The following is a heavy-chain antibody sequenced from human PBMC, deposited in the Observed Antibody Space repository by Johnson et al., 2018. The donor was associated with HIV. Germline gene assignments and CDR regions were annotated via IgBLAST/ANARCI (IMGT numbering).Heavy chain of an antibody. J-gene: IGHJ3*02. CDR2: IKSKTDGGTT. CDR1: GFTFSNAW. Sequence: VQLVESGGGLVKPGGSLRLSCAASGFTFSNAWMSWVRQAPGKGLEWVGRIKSKTDGGTTDYAAPVKGRFTISRDDSKNTLYLQMKSLRAEDTAVYYCARRDDIRNGAFDIWGQGTMVTVSS. V-gene: IGHV3-15*01. CDR3: ARRDDIRNGAFDI. D-gene: IGHD3-22*01.